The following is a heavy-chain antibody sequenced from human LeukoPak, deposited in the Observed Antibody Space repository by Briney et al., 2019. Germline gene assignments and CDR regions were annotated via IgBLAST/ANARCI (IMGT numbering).Heavy chain of an antibody. J-gene: IGHJ6*02. Sequence: GRSLRLSCAASGFTFSSYGMHWVRQAPGKGLEWVAVISYDGSNKYYADSVKGRFTISRDNAKNSLYLQMNSLRAEDTALYYCAKGDYDILTGYYRDYYYYGMDVWGQGTTVTVSS. V-gene: IGHV3-30*18. CDR2: ISYDGSNK. CDR3: AKGDYDILTGYYRDYYYYGMDV. CDR1: GFTFSSYG. D-gene: IGHD3-9*01.